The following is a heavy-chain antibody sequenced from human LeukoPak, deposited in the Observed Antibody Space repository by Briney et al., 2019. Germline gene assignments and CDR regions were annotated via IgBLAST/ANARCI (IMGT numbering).Heavy chain of an antibody. V-gene: IGHV3-30*18. CDR3: AKQRGYSYGYEY. CDR1: GFTFSSYG. D-gene: IGHD5-18*01. CDR2: ISYDGSNK. J-gene: IGHJ4*02. Sequence: GGSLRLSCAVSGFTFSSYGMHWVRQAPGKGLEWVAVISYDGSNKYYADSVKGRFTISRDNSKNTLYLQMNSLRAEDTAVYYCAKQRGYSYGYEYWGQGTLVTVSS.